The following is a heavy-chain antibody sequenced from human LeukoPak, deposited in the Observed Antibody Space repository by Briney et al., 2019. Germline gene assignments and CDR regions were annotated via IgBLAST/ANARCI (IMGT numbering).Heavy chain of an antibody. CDR3: ARDLITIFGVVINSYGMDV. CDR1: GYTFTGYY. Sequence: ASVKVSCKASGYTFTGYYMHWVRQAPGQGLEWMGWINPNSGGTNYAQKFQGRVTMTRDTSISTAYMELSRLRPDDTAVYYCARDLITIFGVVINSYGMDVWGQGTTVTVSS. V-gene: IGHV1-2*02. D-gene: IGHD3-3*01. CDR2: INPNSGGT. J-gene: IGHJ6*02.